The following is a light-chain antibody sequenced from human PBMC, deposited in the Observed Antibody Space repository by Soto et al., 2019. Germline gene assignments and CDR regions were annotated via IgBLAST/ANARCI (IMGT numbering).Light chain of an antibody. CDR3: QSYDSLSVGVG. J-gene: IGLJ2*01. Sequence: QSVLTQPPSVSGAPGQRVTISCTGSSSNIGAGYDVHWYQQVPGTAPKLLIYVNTNRPSGVPDRFSGSKSGTSASLAIAGLQADDEADYYCQSYDSLSVGVGFGGGTKLTVL. CDR1: SSNIGAGYD. V-gene: IGLV1-40*01. CDR2: VNT.